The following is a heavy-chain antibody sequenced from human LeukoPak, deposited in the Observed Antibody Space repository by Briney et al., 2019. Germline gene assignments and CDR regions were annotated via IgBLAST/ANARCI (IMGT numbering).Heavy chain of an antibody. CDR3: ARDSVTVAATDWDFDL. J-gene: IGHJ2*01. CDR2: ISSSGSTR. Sequence: GGSLRLSCAASGFTFSSYEMNWVRQAPGKGLEWVSYISSSGSTRYYADSVKGRFTISRDNAKNSLYLQMNSLRAEDPAVYYCARDSVTVAATDWDFDLWGRGTLVTVSS. D-gene: IGHD2-15*01. V-gene: IGHV3-48*03. CDR1: GFTFSSYE.